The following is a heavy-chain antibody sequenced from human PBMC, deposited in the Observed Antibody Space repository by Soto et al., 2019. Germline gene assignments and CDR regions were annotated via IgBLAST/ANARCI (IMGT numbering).Heavy chain of an antibody. CDR1: GYSISSGYY. CDR2: IYHSGST. V-gene: IGHV4-38-2*01. CDR3: ARYSYGGNSRLNDY. D-gene: IGHD4-17*01. Sequence: PSETLSLTCAVSGYSISSGYYWGWIRQPPGKGLEWIGSIYHSGSTYYNPSLKSRVTISVDTSKNQFSLKLSSVTAADTAVYYCARYSYGGNSRLNDYWGKGTLVTVSS. J-gene: IGHJ4*02.